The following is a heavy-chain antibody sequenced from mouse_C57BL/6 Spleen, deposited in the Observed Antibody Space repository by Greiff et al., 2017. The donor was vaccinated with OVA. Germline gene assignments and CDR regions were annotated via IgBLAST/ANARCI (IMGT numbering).Heavy chain of an antibody. Sequence: QVQLQQPGAELVKPGASVKLSCKASGYTFTSYWMQWVKQRPGQGLEWIGEIDPSDSYTNYNQKFKGKATLTVDTSSSTACMQLSSLTSEDSAVYYCARNYYGSSYDFDYWGQGTTLTVSS. J-gene: IGHJ2*01. V-gene: IGHV1-50*01. CDR1: GYTFTSYW. D-gene: IGHD1-1*01. CDR3: ARNYYGSSYDFDY. CDR2: IDPSDSYT.